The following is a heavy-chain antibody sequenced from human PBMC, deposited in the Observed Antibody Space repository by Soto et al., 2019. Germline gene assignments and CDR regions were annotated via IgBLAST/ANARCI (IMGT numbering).Heavy chain of an antibody. J-gene: IGHJ4*02. D-gene: IGHD3-22*01. Sequence: SETLSLTCTVSGGSISSYYWSWIRQPPGKGLEWIGYIYYSGSTNYNPSLKSRVTISVDTSKNKFSLKLSSVTAADTAVYYCARGEVEIGPWDYYDSSGYYYLYYWGQGTLVTVSS. V-gene: IGHV4-59*01. CDR3: ARGEVEIGPWDYYDSSGYYYLYY. CDR2: IYYSGST. CDR1: GGSISSYY.